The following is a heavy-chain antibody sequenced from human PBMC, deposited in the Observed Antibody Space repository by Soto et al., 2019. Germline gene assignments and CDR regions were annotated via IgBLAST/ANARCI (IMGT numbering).Heavy chain of an antibody. V-gene: IGHV3-64D*06. CDR2: VSTSGRST. J-gene: IGHJ4*02. CDR1: GFIFSEST. CDR3: VKQENGLDGVAFDY. Sequence: PGGSLRLSCSASGFIFSESTIYWVRQVPGKGLEAISAVSTSGRSTYYADSVKDRFTISRDNSKNTLFLQMGSLRPEDTAIYYCVKQENGLDGVAFDYWGQGTQVPVYS. D-gene: IGHD2-15*01.